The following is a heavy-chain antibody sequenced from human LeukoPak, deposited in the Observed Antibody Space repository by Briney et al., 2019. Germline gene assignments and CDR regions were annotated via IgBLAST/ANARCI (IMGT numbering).Heavy chain of an antibody. D-gene: IGHD1-1*01. CDR1: GFTFSSYA. V-gene: IGHV3-48*03. CDR3: ARDFPQPTGDY. Sequence: GGSLRLSCAASGFTFSSYAMSWVRQAPGKGLEWVSYISSSGSTIYYADSVKGRFTISRDNAKNSLYLQMNSLRAEDTAVYYCARDFPQPTGDYWGQGTLVTVSS. J-gene: IGHJ4*02. CDR2: ISSSGSTI.